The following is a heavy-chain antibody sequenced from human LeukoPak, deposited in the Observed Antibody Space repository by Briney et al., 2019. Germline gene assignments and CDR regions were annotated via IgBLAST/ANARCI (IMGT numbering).Heavy chain of an antibody. CDR1: GFTFRSHA. CDR2: ISGSGGST. V-gene: IGHV3-23*01. CDR3: ARIGHDLYQTFDS. Sequence: GGSLRLSCAASGFTFRSHAMSWVRQAPGKGLEWVSAISGSGGSTYYADSVKGRFTISRDNSKNTLYLQMNSLRAEDTAVYYCARIGHDLYQTFDSWGHGTLITVSS. D-gene: IGHD2-2*01. J-gene: IGHJ5*01.